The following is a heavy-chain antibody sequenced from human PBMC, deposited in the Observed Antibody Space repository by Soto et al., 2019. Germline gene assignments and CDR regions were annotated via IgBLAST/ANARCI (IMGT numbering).Heavy chain of an antibody. J-gene: IGHJ1*01. Sequence: GGPLRLSCAASGCTFSNYAMRRVRQAPGKGLEWVSAISGSGGSTYYADSVKGRFTISRDNSKNTLYLQMNSLRAEDTAVYYCAIITMVRGVIFQHWGQGTLVTVSS. D-gene: IGHD3-10*01. CDR1: GCTFSNYA. CDR3: AIITMVRGVIFQH. CDR2: ISGSGGST. V-gene: IGHV3-23*01.